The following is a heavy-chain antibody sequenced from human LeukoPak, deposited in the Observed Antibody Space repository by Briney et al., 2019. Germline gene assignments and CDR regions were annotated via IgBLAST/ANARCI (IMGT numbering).Heavy chain of an antibody. J-gene: IGHJ4*02. V-gene: IGHV1-2*02. CDR2: INPDSGGT. CDR3: ARGPTHGDDY. CDR1: GYTFTGYY. Sequence: ASVKVSCTASGYTFTGYYMHWVRQAPGQGLEWMGWINPDSGGTNFAQKFQGRVTMTRDTSISTAYMELSSLRSDDTAVYYCARGPTHGDDYWGQGTLVTVSS. D-gene: IGHD7-27*01.